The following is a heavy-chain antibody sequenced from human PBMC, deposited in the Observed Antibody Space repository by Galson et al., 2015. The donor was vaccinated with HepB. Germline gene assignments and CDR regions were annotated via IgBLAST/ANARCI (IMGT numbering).Heavy chain of an antibody. CDR3: ARERIEGGLYCGGDCYGWFAP. Sequence: SLRLSCAASGFTFSSYSMNWVRQAPGKGLEWVSYIRSSSTNIYYADSVKGRFTISRDNAKNSLYLQMRSLRDEDTAVYYCARERIEGGLYCGGDCYGWFAPWGQGTLVTVSS. V-gene: IGHV3-48*02. D-gene: IGHD2-21*02. CDR1: GFTFSSYS. CDR2: IRSSSTNI. J-gene: IGHJ5*02.